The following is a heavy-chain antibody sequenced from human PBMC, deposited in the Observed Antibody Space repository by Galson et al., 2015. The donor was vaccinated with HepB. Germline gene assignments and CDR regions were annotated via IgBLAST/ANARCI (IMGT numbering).Heavy chain of an antibody. CDR2: ISYDGSNK. V-gene: IGHV3-30-3*01. CDR1: GFTFSSYA. D-gene: IGHD5-24*01. J-gene: IGHJ4*02. CDR3: ARGREMATITSFDY. Sequence: SLRLSCAASGFTFSSYAMHWVRQAPGKGLEWVAVISYDGSNKYYADSVKGRFTISRDNSKNTLYLQMNSLRAEDTAVYYCARGREMATITSFDYWGQGTLVTVSS.